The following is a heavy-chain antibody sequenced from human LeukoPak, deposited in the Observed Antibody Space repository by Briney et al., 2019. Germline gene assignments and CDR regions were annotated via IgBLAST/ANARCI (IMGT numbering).Heavy chain of an antibody. CDR3: ARDRSNLEWLLLGYYYYGMDV. Sequence: ASVKVSCKASGYTFTSYGISWVRQAPGQGLEWMGWISAYNGNTNYAQKLQGRVTVTTDTSTSTAYMELRSLRSDDTAVYYCARDRSNLEWLLLGYYYYGMDVWGQGTTVTVSS. D-gene: IGHD3-3*01. J-gene: IGHJ6*02. V-gene: IGHV1-18*01. CDR1: GYTFTSYG. CDR2: ISAYNGNT.